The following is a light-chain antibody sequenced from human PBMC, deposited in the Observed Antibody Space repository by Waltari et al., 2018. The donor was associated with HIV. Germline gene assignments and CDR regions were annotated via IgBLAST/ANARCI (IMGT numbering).Light chain of an antibody. V-gene: IGKV4-1*01. Sequence: DIVMTQSPDSLAVSLGERATINCKSSQSVLYRSHNKNYLAGFQQRQGQPPKLLIYWASTRESGVPDRFTGSGSETDFTLTISSLQAEDVAVYYCQQYYSTITFGQGTRLEIK. CDR2: WAS. CDR3: QQYYSTIT. J-gene: IGKJ5*01. CDR1: QSVLYRSHNKNY.